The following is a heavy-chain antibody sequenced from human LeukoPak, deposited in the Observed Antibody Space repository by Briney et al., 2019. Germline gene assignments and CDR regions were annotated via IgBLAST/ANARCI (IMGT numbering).Heavy chain of an antibody. CDR3: ARVLDGVGATRSFDY. CDR2: IWYDGSNK. J-gene: IGHJ4*02. CDR1: GFTFSSYG. D-gene: IGHD1-26*01. Sequence: GGSLRLSCAASGFTFSSYGMHWVRQAPGKGLEWVAVIWYDGSNKYYADSVKGRFTISRDNSKNTLYLQMNSLTAEDTAVYYCARVLDGVGATRSFDYWGQGTLVTVSS. V-gene: IGHV3-33*01.